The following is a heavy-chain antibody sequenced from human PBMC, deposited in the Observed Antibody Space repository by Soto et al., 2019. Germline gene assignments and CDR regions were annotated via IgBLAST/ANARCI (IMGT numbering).Heavy chain of an antibody. J-gene: IGHJ4*02. CDR3: AREYGGSRVFDH. Sequence: QVQLVQSGAEVNKPGASVKVSCKTSGYTFTSYFIHWVRQAPGQGPERMGIINPSADSTNYAQKFQGRATVTRDTSTSTVYLELRSLRSEDTAVYYCAREYGGSRVFDHWGQGTLVTVSS. V-gene: IGHV1-46*01. D-gene: IGHD1-26*01. CDR2: INPSADST. CDR1: GYTFTSYF.